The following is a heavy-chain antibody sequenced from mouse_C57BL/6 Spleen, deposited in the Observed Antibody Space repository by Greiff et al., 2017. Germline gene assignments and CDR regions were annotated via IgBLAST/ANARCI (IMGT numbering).Heavy chain of an antibody. Sequence: EVQLVESGGGLVQPGGSLKLSCAASGFTFSDYYMYWVRQTPEKRLEWVAYISNGGGSTYYPDTVKGRFTISRDNAKNTLYLQMSRLKSEDTAMYYCARHPSNLSWFAYWGQGTLVTVSA. V-gene: IGHV5-12*01. CDR3: ARHPSNLSWFAY. D-gene: IGHD6-1*01. CDR1: GFTFSDYY. J-gene: IGHJ3*01. CDR2: ISNGGGST.